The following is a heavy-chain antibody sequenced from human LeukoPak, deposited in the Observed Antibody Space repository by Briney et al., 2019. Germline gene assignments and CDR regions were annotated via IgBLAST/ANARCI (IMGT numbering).Heavy chain of an antibody. V-gene: IGHV4-4*09. Sequence: PSETLSLTCTVSGGSISSFHWTWIRQSPRKGLEWIGYIYTNGSTNYNPSLKSRVTLSVDASKNQFSLKLSSVTAADTAVYYCARGRREIIAARFFDYWGQGTLVTVSS. CDR3: ARGRREIIAARFFDY. CDR2: IYTNGST. D-gene: IGHD6-6*01. CDR1: GGSISSFH. J-gene: IGHJ4*02.